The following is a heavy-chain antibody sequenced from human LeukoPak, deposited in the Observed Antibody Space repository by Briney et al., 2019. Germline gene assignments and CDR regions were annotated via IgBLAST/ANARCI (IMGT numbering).Heavy chain of an antibody. CDR2: INPSGGST. Sequence: ASVKVSCTASGYTFTSYYMHWVRQAPGQGLEWMGLINPSGGSTSYAQKFQGRVTMTRDTSTSTVYMELSSLRSEDTAVYYCARDRGPTYYYDSSAPGTFDYWGQGTLVTVSS. CDR1: GYTFTSYY. D-gene: IGHD3-22*01. V-gene: IGHV1-46*01. J-gene: IGHJ4*02. CDR3: ARDRGPTYYYDSSAPGTFDY.